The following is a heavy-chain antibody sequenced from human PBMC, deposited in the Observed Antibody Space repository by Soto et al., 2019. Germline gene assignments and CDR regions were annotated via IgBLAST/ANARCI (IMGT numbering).Heavy chain of an antibody. CDR3: ARAPAAYGGNSVDY. D-gene: IGHD4-17*01. CDR1: GFTFSSYA. CDR2: TYSGSGTT. Sequence: PGGSLRLSCAASGFTFSSYAMTWVRQAPGKGLEWVSVTYSGSGTTYYADSVKGRFTISRDNSRNTLYLQMNNVIADDTAVYYCARAPAAYGGNSVDYWGRGTLVTVSS. J-gene: IGHJ4*02. V-gene: IGHV3-23*03.